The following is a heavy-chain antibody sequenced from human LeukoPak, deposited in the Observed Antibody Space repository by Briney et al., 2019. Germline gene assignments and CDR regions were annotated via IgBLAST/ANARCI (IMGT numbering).Heavy chain of an antibody. CDR2: IYYSGST. CDR1: GFTFSSYA. Sequence: GSLRLSCAASGFTFSSYAMSWIRQPPGKGLEWIGYIYYSGSTNYKPSLKSRVTISVDTSKNQFSLKLSSVTAADTAVYYCARVRDTAMIHGWLDPWGQGTLVTVSS. V-gene: IGHV4-59*01. J-gene: IGHJ5*02. D-gene: IGHD5-18*01. CDR3: ARVRDTAMIHGWLDP.